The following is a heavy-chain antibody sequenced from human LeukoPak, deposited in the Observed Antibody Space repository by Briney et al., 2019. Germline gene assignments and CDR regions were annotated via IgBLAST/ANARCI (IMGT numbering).Heavy chain of an antibody. Sequence: KPSGTLSLTCTVSGGYIGSSNWWSWVRQPPGKGLEWIGEIYHSGSTNYNPSLKSRVTISVDKSKNQFSLKLSSVTAADTAVYYCARDHLYYDSSGYYKEGFDYWGQGTLVTVSS. CDR2: IYHSGST. CDR3: ARDHLYYDSSGYYKEGFDY. J-gene: IGHJ4*02. CDR1: GGYIGSSNW. D-gene: IGHD3-22*01. V-gene: IGHV4-4*02.